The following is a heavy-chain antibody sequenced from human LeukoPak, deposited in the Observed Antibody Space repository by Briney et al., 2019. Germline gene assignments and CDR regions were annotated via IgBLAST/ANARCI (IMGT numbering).Heavy chain of an antibody. CDR1: GFTVSSNY. Sequence: GGSLRLSCAASGFTVSSNYMSWVRQAPGKGLEWVSVIYSGGSTYYADSVKGRFTISRHNSKNTLYLQMNGLRAEDTAVYYCARITVNCSGGSCYPNWFDPWGQGTLVTVSS. D-gene: IGHD2-15*01. CDR3: ARITVNCSGGSCYPNWFDP. CDR2: IYSGGST. V-gene: IGHV3-53*04. J-gene: IGHJ5*02.